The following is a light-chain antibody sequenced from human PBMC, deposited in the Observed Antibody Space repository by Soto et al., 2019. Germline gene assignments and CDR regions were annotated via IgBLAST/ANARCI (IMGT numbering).Light chain of an antibody. J-gene: IGLJ1*01. CDR2: ISD. CDR3: AAWDDSLNGHV. Sequence: QSVLTQPPSASGTPGQRVTISCSGSSSNIGSNTVNWFQQLPGTAPKLLTYISDKRPSGVPDRFSGSKSGTSASLAISGLQSEDEADYYCAAWDDSLNGHVFGTGTKVTVL. V-gene: IGLV1-44*01. CDR1: SSNIGSNT.